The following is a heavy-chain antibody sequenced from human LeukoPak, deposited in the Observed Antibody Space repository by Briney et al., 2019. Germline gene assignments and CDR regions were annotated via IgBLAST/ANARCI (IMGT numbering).Heavy chain of an antibody. J-gene: IGHJ6*02. D-gene: IGHD5-12*01. Sequence: ASVKVSCKASGYTFTSYGISWVRQAPGQGLEWMGWISAYNGNTNYAQELQGRVTMTTDTSTSTAYMELRSPRSDDTAVYYCARFEDIVATIIHYYGMDVWGQGTTVTVSS. CDR1: GYTFTSYG. V-gene: IGHV1-18*01. CDR3: ARFEDIVATIIHYYGMDV. CDR2: ISAYNGNT.